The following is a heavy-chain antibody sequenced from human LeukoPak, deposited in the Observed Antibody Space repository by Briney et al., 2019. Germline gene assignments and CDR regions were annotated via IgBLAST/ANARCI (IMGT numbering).Heavy chain of an antibody. Sequence: PGGSLRLSCAVSGINLRSYAMNWVRQAPGKGLEWVSGSTEGSGTTYYADSVKGRSTISRDNSKNTLYLQMNSLRAEDTAVYYCAKDTVWFGELFGPPLDAFDIWGQGTMVTVSS. J-gene: IGHJ3*02. CDR3: AKDTVWFGELFGPPLDAFDI. CDR2: STEGSGTT. CDR1: GINLRSYA. V-gene: IGHV3-23*01. D-gene: IGHD3-10*01.